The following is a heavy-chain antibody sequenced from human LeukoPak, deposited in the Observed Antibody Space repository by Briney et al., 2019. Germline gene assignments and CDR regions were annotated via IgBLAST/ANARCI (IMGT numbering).Heavy chain of an antibody. D-gene: IGHD6-19*01. V-gene: IGHV4-39*01. CDR1: GGSISSSSYY. J-gene: IGHJ4*02. CDR2: IYYSGST. CDR3: ARLSFSSGWNFDY. Sequence: SETLSLTCTVSGGSISSSSYYWGWIRQPPGKGLEWIGSIYYSGSTYYNPSLKIRVTISVDTSKNQFSLKLSSVTAADTAVYYCARLSFSSGWNFDYWGQGTLVTVSS.